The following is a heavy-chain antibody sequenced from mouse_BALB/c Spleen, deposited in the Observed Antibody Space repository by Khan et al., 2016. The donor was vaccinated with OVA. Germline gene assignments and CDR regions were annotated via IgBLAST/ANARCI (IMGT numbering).Heavy chain of an antibody. J-gene: IGHJ3*01. CDR1: GYTFTSYW. Sequence: VQLQESGAELAKPGASVKMSCKASGYTFTSYWMHWVKQRPGQGLEWIGYINPSTGYTEYNQKFKDKATLTADKSSSTAYMQLSSLTSEDSAVYYCANHGSSSAWLTYWGQGTRVTVSA. CDR2: INPSTGYT. V-gene: IGHV1-7*01. D-gene: IGHD1-1*01. CDR3: ANHGSSSAWLTY.